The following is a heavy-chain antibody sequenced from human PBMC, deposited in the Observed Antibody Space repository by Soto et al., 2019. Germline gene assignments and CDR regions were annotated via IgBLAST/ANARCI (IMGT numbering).Heavy chain of an antibody. CDR1: GGSFSGYY. V-gene: IGHV4-34*01. J-gene: IGHJ4*02. D-gene: IGHD1-26*01. Sequence: WETLSLTCAVYGGSFSGYYWSWIRQPPGKGLEWIGEIYLGGSTNYNPSLKSRVTISVDTSKSQFSLKLSSVTAADTAVYYCARGGGSYYLDYWGQETLVTVSS. CDR2: IYLGGST. CDR3: ARGGGSYYLDY.